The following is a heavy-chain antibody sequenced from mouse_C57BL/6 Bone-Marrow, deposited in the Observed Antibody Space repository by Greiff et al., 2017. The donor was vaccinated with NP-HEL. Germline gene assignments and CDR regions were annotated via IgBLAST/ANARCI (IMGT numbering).Heavy chain of an antibody. J-gene: IGHJ2*01. V-gene: IGHV3-3*01. CDR1: GFSINSDCY. D-gene: IGHD1-1*01. CDR2: TFYSGIT. Sequence: VQLKQSGPSLVRPSQTLSLTCTVTGFSINSDCYWIWIRQFPGNKLEYIGYTFYSGITYYNPSLESRTYITRDTSKNQFSLKLSSVTTEDTATYYCARDPPIITTVVNFDYWGQGTTLTVSS. CDR3: ARDPPIITTVVNFDY.